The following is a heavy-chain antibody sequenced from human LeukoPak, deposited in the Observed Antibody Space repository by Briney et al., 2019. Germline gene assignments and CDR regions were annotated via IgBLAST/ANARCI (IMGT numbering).Heavy chain of an antibody. Sequence: ASVKVSCKASGYTFTSYDINWVRQATGQGLEWMGWMNPNSGNTGYAQKFQGRVTVTRNTSISTAYMELSSLRSEDTAVYYCARGMLDTAMVTDDAFDIWGQGTMVIVSS. CDR3: ARGMLDTAMVTDDAFDI. CDR1: GYTFTSYD. J-gene: IGHJ3*02. V-gene: IGHV1-8*03. CDR2: MNPNSGNT. D-gene: IGHD5-18*01.